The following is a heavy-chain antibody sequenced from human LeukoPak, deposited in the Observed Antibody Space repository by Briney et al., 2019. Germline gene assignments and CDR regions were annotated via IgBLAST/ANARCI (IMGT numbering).Heavy chain of an antibody. Sequence: GGSLRLSSAASGFSFSSYEMNWVRQAPGKGLEWVSYISGSGITIRYADSVKGRFTISRDNARNSAYLQMNSLRAGDTAVYYCARDPDYYDSSGYYGRTFDIWGQGTMVTVSS. CDR3: ARDPDYYDSSGYYGRTFDI. CDR1: GFSFSSYE. J-gene: IGHJ3*02. V-gene: IGHV3-48*03. CDR2: ISGSGITI. D-gene: IGHD3-22*01.